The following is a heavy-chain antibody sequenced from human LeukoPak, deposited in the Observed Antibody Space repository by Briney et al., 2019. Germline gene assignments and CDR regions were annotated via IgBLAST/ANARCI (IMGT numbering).Heavy chain of an antibody. J-gene: IGHJ6*03. Sequence: GGSLRLSCAASGFTFSSYEMNWVRQAPGKGLEWVSYISSSGSTIYYADSVKGRFTISRDNAKNSLYLQMNSLRAEDTAVYYCAKDGAVAGNFYYYMDVWGKGTTVTISS. D-gene: IGHD6-19*01. CDR1: GFTFSSYE. CDR3: AKDGAVAGNFYYYMDV. V-gene: IGHV3-48*03. CDR2: ISSSGSTI.